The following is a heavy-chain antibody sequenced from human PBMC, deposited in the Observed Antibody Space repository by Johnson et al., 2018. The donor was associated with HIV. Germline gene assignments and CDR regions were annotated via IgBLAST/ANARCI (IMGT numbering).Heavy chain of an antibody. CDR2: INWNGGST. CDR3: ARLMAARTLDDAFDL. V-gene: IGHV3-20*04. Sequence: VQLVESGGGLVKPGGSLRLSCAASGFTFSDYYMSWIRQAPGRGLEWVSGINWNGGSTGYTDSVKGRFTISRDNAKNSLYLQMNSLRVEDTALYYCARLMAARTLDDAFDLWGQGTMVTVSS. J-gene: IGHJ3*01. CDR1: GFTFSDYY. D-gene: IGHD6-13*01.